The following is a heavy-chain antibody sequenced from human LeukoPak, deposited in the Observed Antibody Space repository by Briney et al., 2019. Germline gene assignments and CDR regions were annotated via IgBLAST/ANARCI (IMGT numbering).Heavy chain of an antibody. Sequence: SVKVSCKASGGTFSSYAISWVRQAPGQGLEWMGGIIPIFGTANYAQKFQGRVTITADESTSTAYMELSSLRSEDTAVYYCARVSGYCSGGSCYRGPYYFDYWGQGTLVTVSS. CDR2: IIPIFGTA. V-gene: IGHV1-69*01. J-gene: IGHJ4*02. CDR3: ARVSGYCSGGSCYRGPYYFDY. CDR1: GGTFSSYA. D-gene: IGHD2-15*01.